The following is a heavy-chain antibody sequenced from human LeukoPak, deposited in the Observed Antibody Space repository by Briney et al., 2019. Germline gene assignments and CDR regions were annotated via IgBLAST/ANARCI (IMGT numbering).Heavy chain of an antibody. CDR3: AKIYSGSYYELDY. CDR1: GFPFSSYA. D-gene: IGHD1-26*01. CDR2: ISGSGGST. Sequence: GGSLRLSCAASGFPFSSYAMSWVRQAPGKGLEWVSAISGSGGSTYYADSVKGRFTISRDNSKNTLYLQMNSLRAEDTAVYYCAKIYSGSYYELDYWGQGTLVTVSS. V-gene: IGHV3-23*01. J-gene: IGHJ4*02.